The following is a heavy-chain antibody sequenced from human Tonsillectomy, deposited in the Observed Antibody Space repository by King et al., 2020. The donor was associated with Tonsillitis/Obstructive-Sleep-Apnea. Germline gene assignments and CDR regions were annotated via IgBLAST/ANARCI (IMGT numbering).Heavy chain of an antibody. CDR2: IYWDDDE. CDR3: AHASYYYDSSGYYWGPIHY. J-gene: IGHJ4*02. CDR1: GFSLSTRGVG. D-gene: IGHD3-22*01. Sequence: ITLKESGPTLVKPTQTLTLTCTFSGFSLSTRGVGVGWIRQPPXKALEWLALIYWDDDERYSPSLRRRLTITKATSKNQEVLTMTNMDPVETASYYFAHASYYYDSSGYYWGPIHYXGQXXLXTVXS. V-gene: IGHV2-5*02.